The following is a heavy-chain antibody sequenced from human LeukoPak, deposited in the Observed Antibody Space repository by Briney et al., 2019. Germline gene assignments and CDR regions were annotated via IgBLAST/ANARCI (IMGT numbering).Heavy chain of an antibody. J-gene: IGHJ6*02. CDR3: ARGRGLDV. CDR1: GFIVSANY. Sequence: GGSLRLSCAASGFIVSANYMSWVRQTPGKGLEWVSIFYSGGATFYVDSVKGRFTISRDNSKDMLYLQMNSLRAEDTAVYYCARGRGLDVWGQGTTVTVSS. D-gene: IGHD2-15*01. V-gene: IGHV3-53*01. CDR2: FYSGGAT.